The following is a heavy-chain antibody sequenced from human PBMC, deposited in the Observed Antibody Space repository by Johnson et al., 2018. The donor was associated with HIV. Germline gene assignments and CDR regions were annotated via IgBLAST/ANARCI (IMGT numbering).Heavy chain of an antibody. CDR1: GFTFSSYW. Sequence: VQLVESGGGLVQPGGSLRLSCAASGFTFSSYWMSWVRQAPGKGLEWVANIKQDGSNKYYADSVKGRFTISRDNSKKTLYLQMNSLRAEDTAGYYCARERGRIAADAFDIWGQGTMVTVSS. J-gene: IGHJ3*02. D-gene: IGHD6-13*01. V-gene: IGHV3-7*01. CDR3: ARERGRIAADAFDI. CDR2: IKQDGSNK.